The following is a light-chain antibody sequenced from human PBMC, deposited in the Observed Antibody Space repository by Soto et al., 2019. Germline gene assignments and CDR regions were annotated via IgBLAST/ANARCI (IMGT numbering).Light chain of an antibody. CDR2: EVT. Sequence: QSALAQPASVSGSPGQSITISCTGSSGDVATYNYVSWYQQHPGKAPKLMIYEVTNRPSGVSNRFSGSKSGNTASLTISGLQGEDEADYYWSSFTISSNYVFGIGTKVTV. V-gene: IGLV2-14*01. J-gene: IGLJ1*01. CDR3: SSFTISSNYV. CDR1: SGDVATYNY.